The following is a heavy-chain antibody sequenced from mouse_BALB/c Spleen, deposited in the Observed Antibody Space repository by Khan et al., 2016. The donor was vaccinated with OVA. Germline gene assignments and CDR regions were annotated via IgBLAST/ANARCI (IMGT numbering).Heavy chain of an antibody. CDR2: IYYSGTI. D-gene: IGHD1-2*01. Sequence: EVQLQESGPGLVKPSQTVSLTCTVTGISITTGNYRWGWIRQFPGNNLEWIGYIYYSGTITYNPSLTSRTTITRDTSKNQFFLEMNSLTAEDTATYYCARDLGYGYDWYFDVWGAGTTVTVSS. J-gene: IGHJ1*01. V-gene: IGHV3-5*02. CDR3: ARDLGYGYDWYFDV. CDR1: GISITTGNYR.